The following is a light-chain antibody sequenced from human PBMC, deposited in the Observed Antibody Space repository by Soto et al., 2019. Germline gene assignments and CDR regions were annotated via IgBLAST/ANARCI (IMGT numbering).Light chain of an antibody. J-gene: IGKJ5*01. Sequence: VLTQSPSTLSLSPGERATLSCRAGQTVGGNYLAWYQQKPGQAPRLLIYGASSRATGIPDRFSGSGSGTDFSLTISRLEPEDFAVYYCQQYGGSPLITFGQGTRLEIK. V-gene: IGKV3-20*01. CDR1: QTVGGNY. CDR3: QQYGGSPLIT. CDR2: GAS.